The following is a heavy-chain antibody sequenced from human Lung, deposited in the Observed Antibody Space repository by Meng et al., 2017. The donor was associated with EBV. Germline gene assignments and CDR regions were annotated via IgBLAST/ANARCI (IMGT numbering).Heavy chain of an antibody. CDR1: GVSISSYY. J-gene: IGHJ5*02. CDR3: VTTTVRGVNWIDP. Sequence: QVDLPEWGPGLVKPSATPSLACTVSGVSISSYYWSWIRQPAGKGLEWIGYIYYSGSTYYNPSLKSRVTISVDTSKNQFSLNLTVVTAADTAVYYCVTTTVRGVNWIDPWGQGTLVTVSS. D-gene: IGHD3-10*01. V-gene: IGHV4-59*06. CDR2: IYYSGST.